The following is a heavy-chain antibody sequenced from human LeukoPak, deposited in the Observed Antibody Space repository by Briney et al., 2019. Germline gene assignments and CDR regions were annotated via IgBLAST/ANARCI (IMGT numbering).Heavy chain of an antibody. D-gene: IGHD4-17*01. CDR2: IKQDGSEK. J-gene: IGHJ5*02. Sequence: GGSLRLSCAASGFTFSSYWMSWVRQAPGKGLEWVANIKQDGSEKYYVDSVKGRFAISRDNAKNSLYLQMNTLRAEDTAVYYCAKDPYGDYAYNWFDPWGQGTLVTVSS. V-gene: IGHV3-7*03. CDR1: GFTFSSYW. CDR3: AKDPYGDYAYNWFDP.